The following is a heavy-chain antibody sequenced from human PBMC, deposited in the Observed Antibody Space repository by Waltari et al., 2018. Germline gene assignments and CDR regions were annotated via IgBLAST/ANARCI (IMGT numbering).Heavy chain of an antibody. J-gene: IGHJ3*02. CDR1: GLNSASSW. CDR2: KNESGSKR. V-gene: IGHV3-7*01. D-gene: IGHD4-17*01. Sequence: EVTLVASGGDSVQPGESLRLSCAASGLNSASSWMSRGRQCPGKGMEWVAYKNESGSKRYYVNSVQGRFTSSRDNAKNSGHLQMNSLRAEGTAVYYCARDDYINGASVAFDIWGQGTMVTVSS. CDR3: ARDDYINGASVAFDI.